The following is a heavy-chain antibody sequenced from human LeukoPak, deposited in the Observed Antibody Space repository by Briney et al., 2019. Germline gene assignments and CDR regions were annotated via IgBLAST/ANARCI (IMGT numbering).Heavy chain of an antibody. CDR1: GFTFSSYG. CDR2: ISYDGSNK. D-gene: IGHD3-16*01. CDR3: AKGAFGH. Sequence: PGRSLRLSCAASGFTFSSYGMHWVRQAPGKGLEWVAVISYDGSNKYYADSVKGRFTISRDNSKNTLYLQMNSLRAEDTAVYYCAKGAFGHWGQGTLVTVSS. V-gene: IGHV3-30*18. J-gene: IGHJ4*02.